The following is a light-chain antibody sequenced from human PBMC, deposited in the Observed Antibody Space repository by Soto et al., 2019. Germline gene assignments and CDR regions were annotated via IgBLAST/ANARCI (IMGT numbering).Light chain of an antibody. J-gene: IGLJ1*01. V-gene: IGLV2-14*01. CDR3: SSYTSSSTLRV. CDR1: SSDVGGYNY. CDR2: DVS. Sequence: QSVLTQPASVSGSPGQSITISCTGTSSDVGGYNYVSWYQQHPGKAPKLMIYDVSNRPSGVSNRFSGSTSGNTASLTISGLQAEDEADYYCSSYTSSSTLRVFGTGTKLTVL.